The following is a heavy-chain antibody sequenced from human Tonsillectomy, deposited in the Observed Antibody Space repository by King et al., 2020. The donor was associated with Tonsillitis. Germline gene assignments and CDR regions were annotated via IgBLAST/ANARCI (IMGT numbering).Heavy chain of an antibody. Sequence: VQLVESGGGVVQPGGSLRLSCVASGFTFSSYDSHWVRQAPGKGLEWVAFIRYDGNYIYYADSVKGRFAISRDNSKNTLYLQMTRLRIEETVVYCCAKEWGGDIWVNYRVGAFDYWGQGTLVTVSS. CDR2: IRYDGNYI. V-gene: IGHV3-30*02. CDR3: AKEWGGDIWVNYRVGAFDY. CDR1: GFTFSSYD. D-gene: IGHD3-16*02. J-gene: IGHJ4*02.